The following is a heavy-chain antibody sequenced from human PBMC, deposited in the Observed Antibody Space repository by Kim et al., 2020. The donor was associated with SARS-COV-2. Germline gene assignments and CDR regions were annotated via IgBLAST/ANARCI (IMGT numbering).Heavy chain of an antibody. V-gene: IGHV4-39*01. CDR1: GGSINTGTYY. CDR3: ARQKGSFGYYFDY. J-gene: IGHJ4*01. CDR2: IYYTGAT. Sequence: SETLSLTCGVSGGSINTGTYYWGWVRQSPGKGLQWIGAIYYTGATYYDPSLESRVTMSVDTSQNQFSLNLRSVTAADTDVYYCARQKGSFGYYFDYWG. D-gene: IGHD3-10*01.